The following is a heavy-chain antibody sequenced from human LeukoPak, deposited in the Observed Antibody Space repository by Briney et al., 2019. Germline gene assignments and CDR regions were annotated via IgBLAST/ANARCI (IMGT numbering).Heavy chain of an antibody. CDR1: GGSFSGYY. J-gene: IGHJ5*02. CDR2: INHSGST. Sequence: SETLSLTCAVYGGSFSGYYWSWIRQPPGKGLEWIGEINHSGSTNYNPSLKSRVTISVDTSKNQFSLKLSAVTAADTAVYYCARAQRTYYAPVLRWFDPWGQGTLVTVSS. CDR3: ARAQRTYYAPVLRWFDP. D-gene: IGHD1-26*01. V-gene: IGHV4-34*01.